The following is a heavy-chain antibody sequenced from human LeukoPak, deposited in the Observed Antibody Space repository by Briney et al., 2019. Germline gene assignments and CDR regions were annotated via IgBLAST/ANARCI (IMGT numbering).Heavy chain of an antibody. D-gene: IGHD1-1*01. CDR1: GFTFSDYA. CDR2: ISGSGGST. V-gene: IGHV3-23*01. Sequence: QPGGSLRLSCAASGFTFSDYAMNWVRQAPGKGLEWVSAISGSGGSTYYADSVKGRFTISRDNSKNTLYLQMNSLRAEDTAVYYCACRPPWTWGFDPWGQGTLVTVSS. CDR3: ACRPPWTWGFDP. J-gene: IGHJ5*02.